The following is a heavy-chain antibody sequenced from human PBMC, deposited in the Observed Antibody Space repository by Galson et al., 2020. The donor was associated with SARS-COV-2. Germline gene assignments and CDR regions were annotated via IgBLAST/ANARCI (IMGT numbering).Heavy chain of an antibody. CDR3: TTINY. V-gene: IGHV3-73*01. CDR2: IRSSANNNDT. CDR1: GFTFSGAA. Sequence: GGSLRLSCAASGFTFSGAAIHWVRQAPGKGLEWVARIRSSANNNDTGYAASGKGRFIISRDDSKKTAYLQMNSLKTEDTAVYYCTTINYWGQGTLVTVSS. J-gene: IGHJ4*02.